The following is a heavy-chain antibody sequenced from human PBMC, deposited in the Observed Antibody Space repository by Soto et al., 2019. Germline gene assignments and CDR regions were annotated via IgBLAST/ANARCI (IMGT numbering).Heavy chain of an antibody. D-gene: IGHD3-3*01. CDR1: GFTFSSYA. CDR3: ARERYDFWSGVMRRMDV. Sequence: GGSLRLSCAASGFTFSSYAMHWVRQAPGKGLEWVAVISYDGSNKYYADSVKGRFTISRDNSKNTLYLQMNSLRAEDTAVYYCARERYDFWSGVMRRMDVWGQGTTVTVSS. V-gene: IGHV3-30-3*01. CDR2: ISYDGSNK. J-gene: IGHJ6*02.